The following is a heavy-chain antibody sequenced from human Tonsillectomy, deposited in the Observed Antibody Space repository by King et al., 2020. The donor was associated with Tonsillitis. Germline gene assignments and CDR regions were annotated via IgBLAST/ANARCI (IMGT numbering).Heavy chain of an antibody. CDR3: ARVIWEVVDHYYYYYYMDV. CDR1: GGTFSSYA. V-gene: IGHV1-69*01. D-gene: IGHD2-15*01. Sequence: VQLVESGAEVKKPGSSVKVSCKASGGTFSSYAISWVRQAPGQGLEWMGGIIPIFGTANYAQKFQGRVTITADESTSTAYMELSSLRSEDTAVYYCARVIWEVVDHYYYYYYMDVWGKGTTVTVSS. CDR2: IIPIFGTA. J-gene: IGHJ6*03.